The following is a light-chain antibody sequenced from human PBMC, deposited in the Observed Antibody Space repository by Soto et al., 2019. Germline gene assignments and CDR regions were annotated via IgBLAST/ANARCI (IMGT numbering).Light chain of an antibody. J-gene: IGKJ5*01. CDR2: DAS. CDR1: QSVSTY. Sequence: EIVLTQSPATLSLSAGERATLSCRAGQSVSTYLAWYQQRPGQAPRLLIYDASYRATDIPPRFSGSGSGTDFTLTISSLEPEDFAVYYCQQRRSWPPTITFGQGTRLEIK. CDR3: QQRRSWPPTIT. V-gene: IGKV3-11*01.